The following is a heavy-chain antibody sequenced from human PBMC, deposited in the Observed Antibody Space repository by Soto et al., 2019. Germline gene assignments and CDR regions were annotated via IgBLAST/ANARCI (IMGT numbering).Heavy chain of an antibody. CDR1: GGTFSKDA. V-gene: IGHV1-69*01. CDR2: LIPVFGSR. Sequence: QVQLVQSGAEVKKPGSSVTVSCKTSGGTFSKDAINWVRQAPGQGLEWMGLLIPVFGSRLYAQKFQGRIRIPADESTSTAFMALSRLSSGDTAVYYCTRVLGYTFEPGHPRSYAMDVWGQGTPVSVSS. J-gene: IGHJ6*02. CDR3: TRVLGYTFEPGHPRSYAMDV. D-gene: IGHD5-18*01.